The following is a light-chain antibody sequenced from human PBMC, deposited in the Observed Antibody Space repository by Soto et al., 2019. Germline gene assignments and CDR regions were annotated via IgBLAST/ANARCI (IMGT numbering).Light chain of an antibody. CDR3: NSYTSSNFYV. CDR1: NSDVGRFDY. Sequence: QSVLTQPASVSGSPGQSITISCTGTNSDVGRFDYVSWYQQHPGKAPKLLIYDVSNRPSGVSNRFSGSKSGNTASLTISGLQADYEADFYCNSYTSSNFYVFLPCTKVTV. J-gene: IGLJ1*01. CDR2: DVS. V-gene: IGLV2-14*01.